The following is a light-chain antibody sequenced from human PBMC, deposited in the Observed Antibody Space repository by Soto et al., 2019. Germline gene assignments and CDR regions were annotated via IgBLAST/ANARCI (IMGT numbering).Light chain of an antibody. CDR2: LGS. CDR3: MQTLQSPLT. Sequence: IVMTQSPLALPVTPGEPASISCRSSQSLLHTNGYNYLDWYLQKPGQSPQILIFLGSDRASGVPDRFSGSRSGTDFTLKISRVEAEDVGVYYCMQTLQSPLTFGGGTKVDIK. CDR1: QSLLHTNGYNY. J-gene: IGKJ4*01. V-gene: IGKV2-28*01.